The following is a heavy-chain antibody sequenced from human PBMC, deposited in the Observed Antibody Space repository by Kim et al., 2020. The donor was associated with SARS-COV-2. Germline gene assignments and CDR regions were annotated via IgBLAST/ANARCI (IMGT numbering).Heavy chain of an antibody. V-gene: IGHV3-33*06. CDR2: IWYDGNYK. J-gene: IGHJ4*02. D-gene: IGHD6-19*01. Sequence: GGSLRLSCAVSGFTFSNYGMHWVRQAPGKGLERVAVIWYDGNYKYYGDSVKGRFTISRDNSKNTLYLQMNSLRDEDTAVYYCAKNRDGSSGNNPGYFEYWGQGTLVIVSS. CDR1: GFTFSNYG. CDR3: AKNRDGSSGNNPGYFEY.